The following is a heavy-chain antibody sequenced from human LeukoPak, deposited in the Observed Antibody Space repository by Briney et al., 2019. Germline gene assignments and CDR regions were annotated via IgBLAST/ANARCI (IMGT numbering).Heavy chain of an antibody. CDR2: IIPILGIA. Sequence: ASVKVSCKASGGTFSSYAISWVRQAPGQGLEWMGRIIPILGIANYAQKFQGRVTITADKSTSTAYIELSSLRSEDTAVYYCAREAIAAAVGDYWGQGTLVTVSS. CDR1: GGTFSSYA. V-gene: IGHV1-69*04. J-gene: IGHJ4*02. D-gene: IGHD6-13*01. CDR3: AREAIAAAVGDY.